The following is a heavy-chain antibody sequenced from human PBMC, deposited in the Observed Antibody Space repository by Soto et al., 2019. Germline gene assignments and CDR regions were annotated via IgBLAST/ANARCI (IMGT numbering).Heavy chain of an antibody. V-gene: IGHV3-15*01. CDR3: TTEAHDYSNSHFDY. Sequence: GGSLRLSCAASGCTFSNAWMNWGRQAPGKGLEWVGSIKSKTDGGTTDYAAPVKGRFTISRDDSKNTLYLQMNSLKTEDTAVYYCTTEAHDYSNSHFDYWGQGTLVTVSS. CDR1: GCTFSNAW. D-gene: IGHD4-4*01. CDR2: IKSKTDGGTT. J-gene: IGHJ4*02.